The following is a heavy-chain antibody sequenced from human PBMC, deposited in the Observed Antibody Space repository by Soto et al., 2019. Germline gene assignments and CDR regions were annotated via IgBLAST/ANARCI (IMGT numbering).Heavy chain of an antibody. CDR2: ISAYNGNT. CDR3: ARAGCGGDCYPPASDS. J-gene: IGHJ4*02. Sequence: QVQLVQSGAEVKKPGASVKVSCKASGYTFTSYGISWVRQAPGQGLEWMGWISAYNGNTNYAQKLQGRVTMTTDTXTXXAYMELRSLRSDDTAVYYCARAGCGGDCYPPASDSWGQGTLVTVSS. CDR1: GYTFTSYG. V-gene: IGHV1-18*01. D-gene: IGHD2-21*02.